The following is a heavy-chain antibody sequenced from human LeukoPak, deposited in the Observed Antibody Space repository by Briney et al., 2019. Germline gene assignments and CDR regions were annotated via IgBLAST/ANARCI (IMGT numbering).Heavy chain of an antibody. CDR3: AREGGYSYGFDY. J-gene: IGHJ4*02. CDR1: GFTFSNYG. Sequence: PGGSLRLSCAASGFTFSNYGLNWVRQAPGKGLEWVSSISSSSSYIYYADSVKGRFTISRDNAKNSLYLQMNSLRAEDTAVYYCAREGGYSYGFDYWGQGTLVTVSS. V-gene: IGHV3-21*01. CDR2: ISSSSSYI. D-gene: IGHD5-18*01.